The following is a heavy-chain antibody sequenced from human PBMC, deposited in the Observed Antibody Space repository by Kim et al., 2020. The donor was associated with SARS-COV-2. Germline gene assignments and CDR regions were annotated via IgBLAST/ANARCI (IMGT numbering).Heavy chain of an antibody. CDR3: ANGPNNDETYYYGSGLQYYYGMDV. J-gene: IGHJ6*02. CDR1: GFTFSSYA. D-gene: IGHD3-10*01. Sequence: GGSLRLSCAASGFTFSSYAMSWVRQAPGKGLEWVSAISGSGGSTYYADSVKGRFTISRDNSKNTLYLQMNSLRAEDTAVYYCANGPNNDETYYYGSGLQYYYGMDVWGQGTTVTVSS. CDR2: ISGSGGST. V-gene: IGHV3-23*01.